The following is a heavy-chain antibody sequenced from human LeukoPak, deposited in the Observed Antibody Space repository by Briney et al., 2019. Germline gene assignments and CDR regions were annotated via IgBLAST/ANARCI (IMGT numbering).Heavy chain of an antibody. J-gene: IGHJ3*02. D-gene: IGHD3-22*01. V-gene: IGHV4-59*08. CDR3: AKSVVVATTRLGPFDT. CDR1: GGSISSYY. Sequence: SETLSLTCSVSGGSISSYYWSWIRQPPGKGLGWIGYIYYSGSTNYNPSLKSRVTISVDTSKNQFSLKLSSVTAADMAVYYCAKSVVVATTRLGPFDTWGQGTMVTVSS. CDR2: IYYSGST.